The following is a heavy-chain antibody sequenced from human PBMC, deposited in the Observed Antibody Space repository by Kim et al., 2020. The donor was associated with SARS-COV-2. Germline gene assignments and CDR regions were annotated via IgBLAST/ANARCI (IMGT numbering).Heavy chain of an antibody. CDR1: GGSISSYY. CDR3: AREAYNWNYLDP. J-gene: IGHJ5*02. V-gene: IGHV4-59*01. Sequence: SETLSLTCTVSGGSISSYYWSWIRQPPGKGLEWIGSIYYSGSTNYNPSLKSRVTISVDTSKNQFSLKLSSVTAADTAVYYCAREAYNWNYLDPWGQGTLVTVSS. CDR2: IYYSGST. D-gene: IGHD1-7*01.